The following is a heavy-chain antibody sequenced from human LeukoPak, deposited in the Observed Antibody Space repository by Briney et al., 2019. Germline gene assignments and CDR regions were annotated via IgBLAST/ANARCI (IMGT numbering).Heavy chain of an antibody. CDR1: GYTLTELS. Sequence: ASVKGSCKVSGYTLTELSMHWVRHAPGKGLEWRGGFDTEDGETNYAQKFQGRVTMTEDTSTDTAYMELSSLRSEDRAVYYCATALGIQLGSFVYWGRGTLVTVSS. CDR2: FDTEDGET. D-gene: IGHD5-18*01. V-gene: IGHV1-24*01. J-gene: IGHJ4*02. CDR3: ATALGIQLGSFVY.